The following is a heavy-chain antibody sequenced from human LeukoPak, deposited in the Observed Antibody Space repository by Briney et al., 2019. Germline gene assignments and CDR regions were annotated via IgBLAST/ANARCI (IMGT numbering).Heavy chain of an antibody. CDR3: ARTNYGSGSYYKSRDFDY. CDR2: IYSAGST. D-gene: IGHD3-10*01. CDR1: GFTVSSNY. V-gene: IGHV3-53*01. J-gene: IGHJ4*02. Sequence: GGSLRLSCAASGFTVSSNYMNWVRQAPGKGLEWVSLIYSAGSTYYADSVKGRFAISRDNSKNTLYLQMNSLRAEDTAVYYCARTNYGSGSYYKSRDFDYWGQGTLVTVSS.